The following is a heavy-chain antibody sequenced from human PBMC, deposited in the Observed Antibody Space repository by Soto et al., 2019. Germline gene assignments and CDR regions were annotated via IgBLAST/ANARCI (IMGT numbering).Heavy chain of an antibody. CDR3: ARAMEEGYCSGGSCPDDAFDI. V-gene: IGHV3-33*01. Sequence: QVQLVESGGGVVQPGRSLRLSCAASGFTFSSYGMHWVRQAPGKGLEWVAVIWYDGSNKYYADSVKGRFTISRDNSKNTLYLQMNSLRAEDTAVYYCARAMEEGYCSGGSCPDDAFDIWGQGTMVTVSS. CDR1: GFTFSSYG. D-gene: IGHD2-15*01. J-gene: IGHJ3*02. CDR2: IWYDGSNK.